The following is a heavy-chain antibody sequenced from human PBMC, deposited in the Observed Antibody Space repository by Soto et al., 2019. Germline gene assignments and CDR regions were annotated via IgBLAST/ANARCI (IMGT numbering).Heavy chain of an antibody. Sequence: GASVKVSCKASGYTFTSYGISWVRQAPGQGLEWMGWISAYNGNTNYAQKLQGRVTMTTDTSTSTAYMELRSLRSDDTAVYYCAREGSGWAYYYYGMDVWGQGTTVTVSS. D-gene: IGHD6-19*01. CDR1: GYTFTSYG. CDR2: ISAYNGNT. V-gene: IGHV1-18*04. J-gene: IGHJ6*02. CDR3: AREGSGWAYYYYGMDV.